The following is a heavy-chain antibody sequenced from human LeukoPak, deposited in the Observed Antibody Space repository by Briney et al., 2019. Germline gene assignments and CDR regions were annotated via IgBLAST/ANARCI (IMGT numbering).Heavy chain of an antibody. CDR1: GGSISNTLYY. J-gene: IGHJ4*02. Sequence: SETLSLTCTVSGGSISNTLYYWAWIRQPPGKGLESIGSIYYSRSTYYSPSLKSRVTISVDTSKNQFSLKLTSVTAADTAVYYCARRKGSGEGYFDSWGQGTLVTVSS. CDR2: IYYSRST. CDR3: ARRKGSGEGYFDS. V-gene: IGHV4-39*01. D-gene: IGHD3-10*01.